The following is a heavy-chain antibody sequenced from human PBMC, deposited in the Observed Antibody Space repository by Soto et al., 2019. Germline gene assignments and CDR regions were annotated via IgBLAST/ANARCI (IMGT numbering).Heavy chain of an antibody. D-gene: IGHD3-3*01. CDR1: GYNFAGYW. J-gene: IGHJ4*02. CDR3: ARGGVSTRTFDY. Sequence: GESLKISCKGSGYNFAGYWIAWVRQMPGKGLELMGIIYPSDSDTRYRPSFQGQVTISADKSISSAYLQWSSLRASDTAMYYCARGGVSTRTFDYWGQGTPVTVSS. V-gene: IGHV5-51*01. CDR2: IYPSDSDT.